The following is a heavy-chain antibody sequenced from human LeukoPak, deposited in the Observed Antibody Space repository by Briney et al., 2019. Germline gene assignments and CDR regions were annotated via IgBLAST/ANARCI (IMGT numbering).Heavy chain of an antibody. Sequence: GGSLRLSCAASGFTSSSYAMSWVRQAPGKGLEWVSAISGSGGSTYYADSVKGRFTISRDNSKNTLYLQMNSLRAEDTAVYYCAKDPQGGSGSYYTHYFDYWGQGTLVTVSS. D-gene: IGHD3-10*01. V-gene: IGHV3-23*01. CDR2: ISGSGGST. J-gene: IGHJ4*02. CDR1: GFTSSSYA. CDR3: AKDPQGGSGSYYTHYFDY.